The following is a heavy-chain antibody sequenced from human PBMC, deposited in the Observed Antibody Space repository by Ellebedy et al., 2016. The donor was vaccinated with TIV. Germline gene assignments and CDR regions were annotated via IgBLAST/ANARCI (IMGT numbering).Heavy chain of an antibody. Sequence: GESLKISCAASGFTFSSYGMHWVRQAPGKGLEWVAVISYDGSNKYYADSVKGRFTISRDNSKNTLYLQMNSLRAEDTAVYYCAKFGGVVAASLYYYGMDVWGQGTTVTVSS. CDR2: ISYDGSNK. V-gene: IGHV3-30*18. D-gene: IGHD2-15*01. CDR1: GFTFSSYG. CDR3: AKFGGVVAASLYYYGMDV. J-gene: IGHJ6*02.